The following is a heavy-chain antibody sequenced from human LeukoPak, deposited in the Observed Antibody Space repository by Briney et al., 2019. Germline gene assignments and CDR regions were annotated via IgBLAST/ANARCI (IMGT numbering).Heavy chain of an antibody. V-gene: IGHV4-39*01. D-gene: IGHD2-2*01. CDR3: ARHALIVVVPAAPFDP. CDR2: IYYSGST. CDR1: GGSISSSSYY. Sequence: SETLSLTCTVSGGSISSSSYYWGWIRQPPGKGLEWIGSIYYSGSTYYNPSLKSRVTISVDTSKNQFSLKLSSVTAADTAGYYCARHALIVVVPAAPFDPWGQGTLVTVSS. J-gene: IGHJ5*02.